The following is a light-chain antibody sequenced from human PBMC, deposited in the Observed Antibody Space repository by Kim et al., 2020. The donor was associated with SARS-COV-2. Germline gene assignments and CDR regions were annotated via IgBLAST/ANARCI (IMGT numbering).Light chain of an antibody. CDR2: DAS. CDR1: QSINTW. Sequence: DIQMTQSPSTLSASIGDRVIITCRASQSINTWLAWYQQKPGKAPKLLIYDASSLESGVPSRFSGSGSGTEFTLTVSGLQPDDFATYYCQQYNSYSEDTFGQGTKLEI. J-gene: IGKJ2*01. V-gene: IGKV1-5*01. CDR3: QQYNSYSEDT.